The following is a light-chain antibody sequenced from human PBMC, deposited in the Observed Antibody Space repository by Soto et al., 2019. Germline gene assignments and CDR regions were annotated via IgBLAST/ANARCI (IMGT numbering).Light chain of an antibody. Sequence: EIVLTQSPGTLSLSPGERATLPCRASQSVKSSYLAWYQHKPGQAPRLLIYGASSRATGIPDRFSGSGSGTDFTLTISRLEPEDFAVYYCQQYGSSSITFGQGTRLEIK. CDR3: QQYGSSSIT. J-gene: IGKJ5*01. CDR2: GAS. CDR1: QSVKSSY. V-gene: IGKV3-20*01.